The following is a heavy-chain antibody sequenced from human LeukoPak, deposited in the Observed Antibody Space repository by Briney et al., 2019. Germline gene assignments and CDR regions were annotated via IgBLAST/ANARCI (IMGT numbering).Heavy chain of an antibody. J-gene: IGHJ4*02. CDR1: GASMNTHY. CDR3: ATIKRGNIFGYFDF. D-gene: IGHD5-18*01. CDR2: MLDTVTT. Sequence: SETLSVTCAVSGASMNTHYWSWIRQPPGKGLEWIGYMLDTVTTKDNPSLKSRFTLSADTSKNQFSLRLTSVTAADTAVYYCATIKRGNIFGYFDFWGQGIPVTVSS. V-gene: IGHV4-59*11.